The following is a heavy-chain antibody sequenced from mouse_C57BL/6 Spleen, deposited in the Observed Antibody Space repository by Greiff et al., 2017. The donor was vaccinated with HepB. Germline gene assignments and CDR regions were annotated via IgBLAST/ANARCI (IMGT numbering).Heavy chain of an antibody. Sequence: EVKLVESGGGLVKPGGSLKLSCAASGFTFSSYAMSWVRQTPEKRLEWVATISDGGSYTYYPDNVKGRFTISRDNAKNNLYLQMSHLKSEDTAMYYCARDRYSNYEYWGQGTLVTVSA. CDR2: ISDGGSYT. CDR1: GFTFSSYA. J-gene: IGHJ3*01. V-gene: IGHV5-4*01. D-gene: IGHD2-5*01. CDR3: ARDRYSNYEY.